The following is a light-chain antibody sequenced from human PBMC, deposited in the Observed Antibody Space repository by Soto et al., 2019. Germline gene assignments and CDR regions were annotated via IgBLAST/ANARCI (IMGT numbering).Light chain of an antibody. Sequence: QSVLTQPASVSGSPGQSITISCTGTSSDVGGYKVVSWYQQHPGKAPKLMIYEVSNRPSGVSSRFSGSKSGNTASLTISGLPAEDEADYYCCSYTGSIYVFGPGTKLTVL. CDR3: CSYTGSIYV. CDR1: SSDVGGYKV. CDR2: EVS. J-gene: IGLJ1*01. V-gene: IGLV2-14*01.